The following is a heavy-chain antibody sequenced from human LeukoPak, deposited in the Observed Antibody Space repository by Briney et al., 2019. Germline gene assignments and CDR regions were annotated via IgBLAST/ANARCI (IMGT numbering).Heavy chain of an antibody. CDR2: INTNTGNP. Sequence: GASVKVSCKASGYTFNSYALDWVRQAPGQGLEWMGWINTNTGNPTYAQGFTGRLVFSLDTSVSTAYLEISSLKAEDTAVYYCARARYCIGTTCPAGYYGMDVWGQGTTVTVSS. J-gene: IGHJ6*02. V-gene: IGHV7-4-1*02. CDR1: GYTFNSYA. D-gene: IGHD2/OR15-2a*01. CDR3: ARARYCIGTTCPAGYYGMDV.